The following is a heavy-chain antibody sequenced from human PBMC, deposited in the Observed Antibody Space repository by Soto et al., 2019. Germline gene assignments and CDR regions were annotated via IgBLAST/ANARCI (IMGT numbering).Heavy chain of an antibody. V-gene: IGHV3-23*01. CDR2: VSASGLNT. CDR3: AKDRARSTTGSSFEY. CDR1: GFTFSTYA. D-gene: IGHD1-1*01. Sequence: EVQLLESGGKLVQPGGSLTLSCAASGFTFSTYAMAWVRQAPGKGLEWVSGVSASGLNTDYADPVKGRFYISRDNSKNTVSLHMKSQRAEDTDLSYCAKDRARSTTGSSFEYWGQGTAVTLSS. J-gene: IGHJ4*02.